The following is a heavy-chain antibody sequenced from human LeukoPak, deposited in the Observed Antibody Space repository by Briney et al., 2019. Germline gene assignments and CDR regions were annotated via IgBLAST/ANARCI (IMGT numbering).Heavy chain of an antibody. CDR1: GGSISSHY. CDR2: IYYSGST. D-gene: IGHD5-18*01. J-gene: IGHJ3*02. V-gene: IGHV4-59*11. CDR3: ARASSGIQLWLRSFDI. Sequence: ETLSLTCTVSGGSISSHYWSWIRQPPGKGLEWIGYIYYSGSTNYNPSLKSRVTISVDTSKNQFSLKLSSVTAADTAVYYCARASSGIQLWLRSFDIWGQGTMVTVSS.